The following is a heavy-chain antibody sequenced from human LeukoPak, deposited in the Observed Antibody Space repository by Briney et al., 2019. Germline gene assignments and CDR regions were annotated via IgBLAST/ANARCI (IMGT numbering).Heavy chain of an antibody. CDR1: GGTFSSYA. D-gene: IGHD3-16*02. Sequence: ASVKVSCKASGGTFSSYAISWVRQAPGQGLEWMGGIIPIFGTAIYAQKFQGRVTMTEDTSTDTVYMEPSSLRSEDTAVYYCATVHRDYVWGSYRYGDDYFDYWGQGTLVTVSS. CDR3: ATVHRDYVWGSYRYGDDYFDY. CDR2: IIPIFGTA. J-gene: IGHJ4*02. V-gene: IGHV1-69*06.